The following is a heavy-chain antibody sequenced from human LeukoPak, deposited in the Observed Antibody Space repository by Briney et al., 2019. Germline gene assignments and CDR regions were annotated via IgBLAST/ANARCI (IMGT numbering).Heavy chain of an antibody. V-gene: IGHV3-23*01. Sequence: GGSLRLSCAASGFTFSRYAMSWVRQAPGKGLEWVSAIGGSGDTYYADSVKGRFTISRDNSKSTLSLQMNSLRDEDTAVYYCARDFRSLYYFDYWGQGTLVTVSS. CDR3: ARDFRSLYYFDY. CDR2: IGGSGDT. CDR1: GFTFSRYA. D-gene: IGHD3-3*01. J-gene: IGHJ4*02.